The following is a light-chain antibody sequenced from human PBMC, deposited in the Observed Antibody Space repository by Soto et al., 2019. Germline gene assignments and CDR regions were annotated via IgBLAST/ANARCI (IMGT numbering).Light chain of an antibody. CDR2: KAS. Sequence: DIQMTQSPSTLSGSVGDRVTITCRASQTISSWLAWYQQKPGKAPKLLIYKASTLKSGVPSRFSGSGSGTEFTLTISSLQAEDVAVYYCQQYYSSPWTFGQGTRLEIK. CDR1: QTISSW. J-gene: IGKJ5*01. V-gene: IGKV1-5*03. CDR3: QQYYSSPWT.